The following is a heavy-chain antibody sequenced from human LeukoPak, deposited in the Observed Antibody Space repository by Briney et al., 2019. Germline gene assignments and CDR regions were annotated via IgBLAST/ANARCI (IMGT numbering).Heavy chain of an antibody. V-gene: IGHV3-21*01. CDR1: GFTFSSYS. Sequence: GGSLRLSCAASGFTFSSYSMNWVRQAPGKGLGWVSSISSSSSYIYYADSVKGRFTISRDNAKNSLYLQMNSLRAEDTAVYYCARGDIVRNWFDPWGQGTLVTVSS. CDR2: ISSSSSYI. D-gene: IGHD2-8*01. CDR3: ARGDIVRNWFDP. J-gene: IGHJ5*02.